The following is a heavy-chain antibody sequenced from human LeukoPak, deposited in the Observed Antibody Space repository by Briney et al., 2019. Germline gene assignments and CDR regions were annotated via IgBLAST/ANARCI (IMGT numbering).Heavy chain of an antibody. D-gene: IGHD5-24*01. CDR1: GFTFSSYE. J-gene: IGHJ4*02. Sequence: PGGSLRLSSAASGFTFSSYEMNWVRQAPGKGLEGVSYISSSGSTIYYADSVKGRFTISRDNAKNSLYLQMNSLRVEDTAVYYCARERMATATFGYWGQGTLVTVCS. CDR3: ARERMATATFGY. CDR2: ISSSGSTI. V-gene: IGHV3-48*03.